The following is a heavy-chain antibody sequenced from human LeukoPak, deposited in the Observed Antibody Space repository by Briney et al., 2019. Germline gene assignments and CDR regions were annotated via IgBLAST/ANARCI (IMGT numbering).Heavy chain of an antibody. CDR1: GFTFSSYE. Sequence: PGGSLRLSCAASGFTFSSYEMNWVRQAPGKGLEWVSYISSSGSTIYYADSVKGRFTISRDNAKNSLYLQMNSLRAEDTAVYYCARVGSGSYYITYWGQGTLVTVSS. V-gene: IGHV3-48*03. D-gene: IGHD3-10*01. CDR3: ARVGSGSYYITY. CDR2: ISSSGSTI. J-gene: IGHJ4*02.